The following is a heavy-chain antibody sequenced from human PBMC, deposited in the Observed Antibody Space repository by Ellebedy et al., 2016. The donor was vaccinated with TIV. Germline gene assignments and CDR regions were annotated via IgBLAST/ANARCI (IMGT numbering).Heavy chain of an antibody. V-gene: IGHV1-46*01. CDR3: ARGSCTSTSCNPLYFFYYYMDV. D-gene: IGHD2-2*01. Sequence: ASVKVSCXASGYSFTNDYMHWVRQAPGQGLEWMGIINPRGGTTTYAPKFQGRVTMTGDTSTSTVYMDLSGLKVDDTAVYFCARGSCTSTSCNPLYFFYYYMDVWGEGTTVTVSS. CDR2: INPRGGTT. CDR1: GYSFTNDY. J-gene: IGHJ6*03.